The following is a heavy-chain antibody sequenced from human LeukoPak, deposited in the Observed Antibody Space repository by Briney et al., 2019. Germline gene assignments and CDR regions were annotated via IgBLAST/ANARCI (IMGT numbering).Heavy chain of an antibody. D-gene: IGHD5-18*01. CDR2: IRSNAYRGTT. Sequence: PGRSLRLSCTTSGFTLGDHAMGWVRQAPGKGLEWVSFIRSNAYRGTTEYAASVKGRFTISRDDSKSVVYLQMNGLKSEDTAVYFCSRGPIQLWMHNGMDVWGQGTTVTVSS. V-gene: IGHV3-49*04. CDR1: GFTLGDHA. CDR3: SRGPIQLWMHNGMDV. J-gene: IGHJ6*02.